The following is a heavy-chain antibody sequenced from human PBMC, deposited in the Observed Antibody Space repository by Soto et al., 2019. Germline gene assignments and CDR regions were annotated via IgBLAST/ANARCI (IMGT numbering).Heavy chain of an antibody. CDR3: AREDRDRETGLVPAAIDGMDV. V-gene: IGHV1-69*08. CDR1: GGTFSRYS. CDR2: IIPIFGIA. Sequence: QVQLVQSRAEVKKPGSSVKVSCKASGGTFSRYSITWVRQAPGHGLEWIGRIIPIFGIASYAQKFQGRVTITADESTRTAYMELSSLRSDDTAVYYCAREDRDRETGLVPAAIDGMDVWGQGTTVTVSS. J-gene: IGHJ6*02. D-gene: IGHD2-2*01.